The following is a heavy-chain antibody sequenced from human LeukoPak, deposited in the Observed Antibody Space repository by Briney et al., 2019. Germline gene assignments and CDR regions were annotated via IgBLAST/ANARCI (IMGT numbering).Heavy chain of an antibody. CDR1: XFTLSRYS. CDR2: IKQDGNEK. V-gene: IGHV3-7*05. CDR3: ARDYQGHFEY. J-gene: IGHJ4*02. Sequence: GGSLRLSSAASXFTLSRYSMSWVRQAPGKGLDWVANIKQDGNEKYYVDSVEGRFTISRDNAKNSLYLQMNSLRVEDTAVYYCARDYQGHFEYWGQGTLVTVSS. D-gene: IGHD2-2*01.